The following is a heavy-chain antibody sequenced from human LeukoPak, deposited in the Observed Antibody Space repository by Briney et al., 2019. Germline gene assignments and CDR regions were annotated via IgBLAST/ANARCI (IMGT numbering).Heavy chain of an antibody. Sequence: PGGSLRLSCAASGFTFSSYGMHWVRQAPGKGLEWVAFIRYDGSNKYYADSVKGRFTISRDNAKNSLYLQMNSLRAEDTAVYYCARFIVVPAAILSKYYFDYWGQGTLVTVSS. D-gene: IGHD2-2*02. CDR1: GFTFSSYG. J-gene: IGHJ4*02. CDR2: IRYDGSNK. V-gene: IGHV3-30*02. CDR3: ARFIVVPAAILSKYYFDY.